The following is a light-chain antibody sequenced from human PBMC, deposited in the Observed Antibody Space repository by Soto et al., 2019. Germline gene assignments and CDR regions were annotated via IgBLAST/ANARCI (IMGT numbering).Light chain of an antibody. J-gene: IGLJ2*01. CDR2: DNN. CDR1: TSNIGNNY. CDR3: GTWDNSLSGVV. V-gene: IGLV1-51*01. Sequence: QSVLTQPPSVSAAPGQTVTISCSGSTSNIGNNYVSWYQQLPGTAPKLLIYDNNKRPSGIPDRFSGSKSGTSATLGITGLQTGDEADYYCGTWDNSLSGVVFGGGTKLTVL.